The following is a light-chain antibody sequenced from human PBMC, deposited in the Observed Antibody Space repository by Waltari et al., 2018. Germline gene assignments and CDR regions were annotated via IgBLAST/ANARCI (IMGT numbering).Light chain of an antibody. J-gene: IGKJ4*01. V-gene: IGKV4-1*01. CDR1: QSVFYSSYNKND. CDR2: WAS. Sequence: DIVMTQSPDSLSVSLGERATINCKSSQSVFYSSYNKNDLAWYQQKPGQPPKLLIYWASTRESGVPDRFSGSGSGTDFTLTISSLQAEDVAVYYCQQYNNWPPLTFGGGTKVEIK. CDR3: QQYNNWPPLT.